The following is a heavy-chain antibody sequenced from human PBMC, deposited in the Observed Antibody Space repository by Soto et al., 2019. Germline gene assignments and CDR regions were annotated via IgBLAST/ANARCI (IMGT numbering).Heavy chain of an antibody. CDR3: ARDGGEGTFDY. D-gene: IGHD2-21*01. CDR2: IHSGGRT. Sequence: SLRLSCAVSGFSVSSNYMSWVRQAPGKGLEWVSVIHSGGRTYYADSVKGRFTISRDNSKNTLYLQMNSLRAEDTAVYYCARDGGEGTFDYWGQGTLVTVSS. J-gene: IGHJ4*02. V-gene: IGHV3-53*01. CDR1: GFSVSSNY.